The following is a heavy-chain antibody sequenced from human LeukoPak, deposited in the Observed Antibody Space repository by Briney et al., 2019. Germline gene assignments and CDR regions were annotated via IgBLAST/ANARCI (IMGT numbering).Heavy chain of an antibody. J-gene: IGHJ6*03. D-gene: IGHD2-15*01. CDR3: ARDGGYCSGGSCFQRGSYYYYKDV. V-gene: IGHV4-34*01. Sequence: SETLSLSCAVYGGSFSGYYWSWIRQPPGKGLEWIGEINHSGSTNYNPSLKSRVTISVDTSKNQFSLKLSSVTAADTAVYYYARDGGYCSGGSCFQRGSYYYYKDVWGKGTTVTISS. CDR2: INHSGST. CDR1: GGSFSGYY.